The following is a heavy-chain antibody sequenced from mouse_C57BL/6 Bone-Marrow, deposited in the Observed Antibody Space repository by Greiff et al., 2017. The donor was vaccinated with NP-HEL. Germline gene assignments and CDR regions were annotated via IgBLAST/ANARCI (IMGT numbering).Heavy chain of an antibody. J-gene: IGHJ4*01. V-gene: IGHV5-12*01. CDR1: GFTFSDYY. CDR3: ARPHYYGRGSMDY. CDR2: ISNGGGST. Sequence: EVKLMESGGGLVQPGGSLKLSCAASGFTFSDYYMYWVRQTPEKRLEWVAYISNGGGSTYYPDTVKGRFTISRDNAKNTLYLQMSRLKSEDTAMYYCARPHYYGRGSMDYWGQGTSVTVSS. D-gene: IGHD1-1*01.